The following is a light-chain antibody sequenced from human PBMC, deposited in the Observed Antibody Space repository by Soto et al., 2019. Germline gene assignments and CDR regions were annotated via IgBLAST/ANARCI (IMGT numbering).Light chain of an antibody. V-gene: IGLV1-47*01. CDR3: AAWDDSLSGPHVV. J-gene: IGLJ2*01. Sequence: QLVLTQPPSASGTPEQRVTISCSGSSSNIGSNYVYWYQQLPGTAPKLLIYRNNQRPSGVPDRFSGSKSGTSASLAISGLRSEDEADYYCAAWDDSLSGPHVVFGGGTKVTVL. CDR2: RNN. CDR1: SSNIGSNY.